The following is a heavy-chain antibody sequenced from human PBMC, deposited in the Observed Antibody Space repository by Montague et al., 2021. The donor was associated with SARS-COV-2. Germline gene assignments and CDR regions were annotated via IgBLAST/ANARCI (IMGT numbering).Heavy chain of an antibody. V-gene: IGHV4-31*03. CDR1: GGSIITGGYY. CDR2: LYFRGST. J-gene: IGHJ6*02. Sequence: TLSLTCTVSGGSIITGGYYWTWIRQPPGNGPEWLVYLYFRGSTYYNPSLKSRVPISVATSKNQFSLQLSSVTAADTAVYYCARAAPWSFRDILNGYYYCYGLDVWGQGTTVTVSS. D-gene: IGHD3-9*01. CDR3: ARAAPWSFRDILNGYYYCYGLDV.